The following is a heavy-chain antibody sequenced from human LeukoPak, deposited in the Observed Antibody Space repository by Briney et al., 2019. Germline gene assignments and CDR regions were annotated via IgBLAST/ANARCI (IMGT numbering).Heavy chain of an antibody. D-gene: IGHD4-23*01. V-gene: IGHV3-9*01. CDR2: ITWNSGSI. Sequence: GGSLRLSCAASGFTFDDYAMYWVRQAPRKGLAWVSGITWNSGSIGYADSVKGRFTISRDNAKNSLYLQMNSLRAEDTALYYCAKDMLGNSDAFDIWGQGTMVTVSS. J-gene: IGHJ3*02. CDR1: GFTFDDYA. CDR3: AKDMLGNSDAFDI.